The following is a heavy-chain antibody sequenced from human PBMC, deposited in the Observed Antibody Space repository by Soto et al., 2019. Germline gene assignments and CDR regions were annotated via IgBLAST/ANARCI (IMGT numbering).Heavy chain of an antibody. V-gene: IGHV3-30*18. D-gene: IGHD6-13*01. CDR3: AKEAAAGYFDY. CDR1: GFTLSSYG. CDR2: ISYDGSNK. J-gene: IGHJ4*02. Sequence: GGSLRLSCAASGFTLSSYGMHWVRQAPGKGLEWVAVISYDGSNKYYADSVKGRFTISRDNSKNTLYLQMNSLRAEDTAVYYCAKEAAAGYFDYWGQGTLVTVSS.